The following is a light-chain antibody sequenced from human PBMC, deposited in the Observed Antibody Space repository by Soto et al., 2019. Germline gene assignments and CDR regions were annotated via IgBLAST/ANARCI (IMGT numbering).Light chain of an antibody. V-gene: IGKV1-6*01. J-gene: IGKJ2*01. CDR3: QQYGSSPYT. CDR2: AAS. Sequence: AIQMTQSPSSLSASVGDRVTITCRASQGIRDELGWYQQKAGEAPNLLISAASRLQSGVPSRFSGRGSGTDFTLTISSLQPEDFATYYCQQYGSSPYTFGLGTKVDIK. CDR1: QGIRDE.